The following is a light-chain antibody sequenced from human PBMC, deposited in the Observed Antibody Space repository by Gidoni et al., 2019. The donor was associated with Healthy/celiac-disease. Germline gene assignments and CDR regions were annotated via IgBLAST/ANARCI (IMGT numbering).Light chain of an antibody. CDR1: SSNIGNNY. V-gene: IGLV1-51*01. CDR2: DNN. Sequence: QSVLTQPPSVSAAPGQKFTISCSGSSSNIGNNYVSWYQQLPGTAPKLLIYDNNKRPSGIPDRFSGSKSGTSATLGITGLQTGDEADYYCGTWDSSLSARVFGGGTKLTVL. CDR3: GTWDSSLSARV. J-gene: IGLJ3*02.